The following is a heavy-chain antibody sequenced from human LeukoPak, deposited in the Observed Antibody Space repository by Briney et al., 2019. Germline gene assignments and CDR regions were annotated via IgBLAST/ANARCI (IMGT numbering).Heavy chain of an antibody. CDR3: AGVYYSSYYYGMDV. J-gene: IGHJ6*02. Sequence: GGSLRLSCAASGFTFSSNYMSWVRQAPGKGLEWVSVIFSGGNIYYADSVKGRFTISRDNSKNMLYLQMNSLRAEDTAVYFCAGVYYSSYYYGMDVWGQGTTVTVSS. CDR1: GFTFSSNY. V-gene: IGHV3-53*01. CDR2: IFSGGNI. D-gene: IGHD3-22*01.